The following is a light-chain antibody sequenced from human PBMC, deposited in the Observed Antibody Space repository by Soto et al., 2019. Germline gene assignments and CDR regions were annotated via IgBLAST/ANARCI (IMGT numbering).Light chain of an antibody. CDR3: QHCYSSPLT. V-gene: IGKV1-39*01. Sequence: DIQMTQSPSSLSASVGDRVTITCRASQTISNYLNWYQQQPGKAPKLLIYAASSLQSGVPSRFSGSGSGTDFTLTISSLQPEDFATYYCQHCYSSPLTFGGGTKVEIK. CDR1: QTISNY. CDR2: AAS. J-gene: IGKJ4*01.